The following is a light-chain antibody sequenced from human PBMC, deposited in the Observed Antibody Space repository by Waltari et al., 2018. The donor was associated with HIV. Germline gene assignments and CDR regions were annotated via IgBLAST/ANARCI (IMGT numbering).Light chain of an antibody. CDR3: QVWDSTSEYRGL. CDR1: NTGGKG. Sequence: SYVLTQPPSVSVAPGQTVRITCGGNNTGGKGVNWYQQKPGRAPVLTIDDGSDRPSGIRARFSGSGAWNRATLRISGVEAGEEADYYCQVWDSTSEYRGLFGGGTKLTVL. V-gene: IGLV3-21*02. J-gene: IGLJ3*02. CDR2: DGS.